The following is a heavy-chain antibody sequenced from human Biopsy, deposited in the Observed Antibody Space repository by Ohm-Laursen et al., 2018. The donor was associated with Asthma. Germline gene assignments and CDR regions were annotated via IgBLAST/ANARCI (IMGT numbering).Heavy chain of an antibody. D-gene: IGHD2-8*02. CDR1: NGSISSNFYY. Sequence: TLSLTWTVSNGSISSNFYYWGWIRQPPGKGLEWVGSIHKNGIGYYKSSLKSRLTISVDTSKNQFSLKVTSVTAADTAVYFCASLKYDTGGIDFRYYFDFWGQGTLVTVSS. CDR2: IHKNGIG. J-gene: IGHJ4*02. V-gene: IGHV4-39*01. CDR3: ASLKYDTGGIDFRYYFDF.